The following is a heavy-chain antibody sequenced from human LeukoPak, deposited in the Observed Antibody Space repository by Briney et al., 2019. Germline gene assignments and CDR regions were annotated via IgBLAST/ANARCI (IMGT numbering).Heavy chain of an antibody. D-gene: IGHD3-10*01. CDR3: ARVARLRLWFGELPKTDYYYYYYMDV. CDR1: GFTVSSNY. Sequence: GGSLRLSCAASGFTVSSNYMSWVRQAPGKGLEWVSVIYSGGSTYYADSVKGRFTISRDNSKNTLYLQMNSLRAEDTAVYYCARVARLRLWFGELPKTDYYYYYYMDVWGKGTTVTVSS. CDR2: IYSGGST. J-gene: IGHJ6*03. V-gene: IGHV3-53*01.